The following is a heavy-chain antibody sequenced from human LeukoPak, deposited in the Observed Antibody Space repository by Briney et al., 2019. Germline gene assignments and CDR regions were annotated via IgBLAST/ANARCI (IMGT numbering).Heavy chain of an antibody. Sequence: GGSLRLSCTASGFTFRHYFMSWIRQAPGKGLEWVSYIGNSGTPIYYADSVKGRITISRDNAKNSVYLQMNGLRAEDTAVYYCARVGGYDSTPFDYWGQGSLVTVSS. J-gene: IGHJ4*02. CDR1: GFTFRHYF. CDR3: ARVGGYDSTPFDY. CDR2: IGNSGTPI. D-gene: IGHD3-22*01. V-gene: IGHV3-11*01.